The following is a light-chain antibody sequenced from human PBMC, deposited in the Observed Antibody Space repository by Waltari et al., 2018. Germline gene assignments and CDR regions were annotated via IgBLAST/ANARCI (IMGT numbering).Light chain of an antibody. CDR3: QQSYSTLVT. J-gene: IGKJ4*01. CDR2: AAS. Sequence: DIQMTQSPSSLSASVGDRVTLTCRASQSISNYLNWYQQRPGKAPKVLIYAASTLQSGVPSRFSGSGSGTDFTLTINSLQPEDFASYYCQQSYSTLVTFGGGTKVEIK. V-gene: IGKV1-39*01. CDR1: QSISNY.